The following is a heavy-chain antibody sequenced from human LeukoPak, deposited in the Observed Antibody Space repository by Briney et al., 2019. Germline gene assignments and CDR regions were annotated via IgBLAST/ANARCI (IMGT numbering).Heavy chain of an antibody. CDR1: GFDLSFYW. CDR3: ARELRIWGSVQDEVGGDQ. CDR2: IKQDGSET. V-gene: IGHV3-7*01. J-gene: IGHJ4*02. D-gene: IGHD3-16*01. Sequence: PGGSLRLSCAASGFDLSFYWMSWVRHAPGKGLEWVANIKQDGSETHYLNSARGRFTNHKDNARDSLHLHLSSLRVEDRAVYYCARELRIWGSVQDEVGGDQWGQGTLVSVSS.